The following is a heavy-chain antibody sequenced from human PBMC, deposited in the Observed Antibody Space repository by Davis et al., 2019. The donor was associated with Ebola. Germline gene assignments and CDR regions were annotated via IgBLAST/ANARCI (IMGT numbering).Heavy chain of an antibody. V-gene: IGHV4-61*02. CDR3: ARATMKYHYFDY. CDR1: GGSVSSGSYY. D-gene: IGHD3-22*01. Sequence: PSETLSLTCTVSGGSVSSGSYYWSWIRQPAGKGLEWIGRIYTSGSTNYNPSLKSRVTMSVDTSKNQFSLKLSSVTAADTAVYYCARATMKYHYFDYWGQGTLVTVSS. J-gene: IGHJ4*02. CDR2: IYTSGST.